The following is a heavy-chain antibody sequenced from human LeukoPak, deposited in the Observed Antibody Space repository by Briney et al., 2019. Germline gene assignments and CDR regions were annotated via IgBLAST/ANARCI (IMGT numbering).Heavy chain of an antibody. V-gene: IGHV3-9*01. CDR2: ISWNSGSI. CDR1: GFTFSSYS. J-gene: IGHJ1*01. CDR3: AKEVSGGFQH. D-gene: IGHD5/OR15-5a*01. Sequence: PGGSLRLSCAASGFTFSSYSMNWVRQAPGKGLEWVSGISWNSGSIDYADSVKGRFTISRDNAKNSLYLQMNNLRAEDTAFYYCAKEVSGGFQHWGQGSLVTVFS.